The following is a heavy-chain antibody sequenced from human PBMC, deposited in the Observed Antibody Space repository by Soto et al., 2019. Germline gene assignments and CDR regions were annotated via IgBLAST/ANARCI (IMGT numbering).Heavy chain of an antibody. V-gene: IGHV4-39*01. CDR2: IYYSGST. J-gene: IGHJ3*02. CDR1: GGSISSSSYY. CDR3: ARHAYYYDSSGYVIGAFDI. D-gene: IGHD3-22*01. Sequence: PSETLSLTCTVSGGSISSSSYYWGWIRQPPGKGLEWIGSIYYSGSTYYNPSLKSRVTISVDTSKNQFSLKLSSVTAADTAVYYRARHAYYYDSSGYVIGAFDIWGQGTMVTVSS.